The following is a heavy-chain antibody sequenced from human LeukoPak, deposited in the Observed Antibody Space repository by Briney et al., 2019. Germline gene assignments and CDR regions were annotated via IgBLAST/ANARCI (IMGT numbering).Heavy chain of an antibody. Sequence: PSETLSLTCAVYGGSFSGYYWSWLRQPPGKGLEWIGEINHSGSTNYNPSLTSRVTISVDTSKNQFSLKLSSVTAADTAVYYCARRLDYYDSSGYYFDYWGQGTLVTVSS. CDR3: ARRLDYYDSSGYYFDY. CDR1: GGSFSGYY. V-gene: IGHV4-34*01. J-gene: IGHJ4*02. D-gene: IGHD3-22*01. CDR2: INHSGST.